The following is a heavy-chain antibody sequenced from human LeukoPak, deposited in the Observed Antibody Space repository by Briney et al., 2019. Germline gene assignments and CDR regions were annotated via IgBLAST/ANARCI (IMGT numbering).Heavy chain of an antibody. CDR1: GDSLSSTTYY. CDR2: VNYGGTT. V-gene: IGHV4-39*01. D-gene: IGHD3-3*01. J-gene: IGHJ5*01. CDR3: AYPRGGFWSAHLNWFES. Sequence: SETLSLTCSVSGDSLSSTTYYWGWLRQPPGKGLEWIGSVNYGGTTSYNPSLKSRVTISVDTSKNQFFLKLTSVTAADTAVYYCAYPRGGFWSAHLNWFESWGQGILVTVSS.